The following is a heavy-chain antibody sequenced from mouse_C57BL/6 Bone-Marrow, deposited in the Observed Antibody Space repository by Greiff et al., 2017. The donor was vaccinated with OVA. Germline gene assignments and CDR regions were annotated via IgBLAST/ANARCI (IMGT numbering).Heavy chain of an antibody. J-gene: IGHJ3*01. CDR2: IDPENGDT. V-gene: IGHV14-4*01. Sequence: VQLQQSGAELVRPGASVKLSCTASGFNIKDDYMHWVKQRPEQGLEWIGWIDPENGDTEYASKFQGKATITADTSSNPAYLQLSSLTSEDTAVYYCTFYDYDWFAYWGQGTLVTVSA. CDR1: GFNIKDDY. CDR3: TFYDYDWFAY. D-gene: IGHD2-4*01.